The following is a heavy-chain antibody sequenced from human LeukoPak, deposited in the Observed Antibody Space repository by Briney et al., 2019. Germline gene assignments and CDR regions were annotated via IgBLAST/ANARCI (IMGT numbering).Heavy chain of an antibody. CDR2: ISAYNGNT. Sequence: GASVKVSCKASGYTFTSYAITWVRQAPGQGLEWMGWISAYNGNTNYAQELQGRVTMTTDTSTSTAYMELRSLRSDDTAVYYCARSPVTTPARGFDPWGQGTLVTVSS. J-gene: IGHJ5*02. D-gene: IGHD4-17*01. CDR3: ARSPVTTPARGFDP. CDR1: GYTFTSYA. V-gene: IGHV1-18*01.